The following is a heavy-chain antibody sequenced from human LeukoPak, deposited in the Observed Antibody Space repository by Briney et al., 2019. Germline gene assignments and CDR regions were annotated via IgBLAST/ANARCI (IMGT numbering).Heavy chain of an antibody. Sequence: GGSLRLSCAASGFTVSSNYMSWVRQAPGKGLEWVSVIYSGGSTYYADSVKGRFTISRDNSKNTLYLQMNSLRAEDTDVYYCARADRDGYNSYYFDYWGQGTLVTVSS. CDR1: GFTVSSNY. D-gene: IGHD5-24*01. V-gene: IGHV3-66*01. CDR3: ARADRDGYNSYYFDY. J-gene: IGHJ4*02. CDR2: IYSGGST.